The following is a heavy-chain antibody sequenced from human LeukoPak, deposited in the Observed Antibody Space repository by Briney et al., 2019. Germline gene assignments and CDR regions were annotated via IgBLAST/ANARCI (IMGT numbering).Heavy chain of an antibody. CDR2: IIPIFGTA. J-gene: IGHJ4*02. Sequence: GASVKVSCKASGGTFSSYAISWVRQAPGQGLEWMGGIIPIFGTANYAQKFQGRVTITADESTSTAYMELSSLRSEDTAVYYCARDTRALHRSTTVVTHLHFDYWGQGTLVTVSS. V-gene: IGHV1-69*13. CDR3: ARDTRALHRSTTVVTHLHFDY. CDR1: GGTFSSYA. D-gene: IGHD4-23*01.